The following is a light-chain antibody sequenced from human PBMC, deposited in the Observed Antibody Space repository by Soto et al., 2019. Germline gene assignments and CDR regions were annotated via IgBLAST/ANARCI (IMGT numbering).Light chain of an antibody. J-gene: IGKJ1*01. CDR3: QQYGDSPVT. V-gene: IGKV3-20*01. Sequence: EIVMTQSPGTLSLSPGERATLSCRASQSVSSYLAWYQQKPGQAPRLLISDASDRATGIPDRFSGSGSGTDFTLTISRLVPEEFAVYYCQQYGDSPVTFGQGTKVDIK. CDR1: QSVSSY. CDR2: DAS.